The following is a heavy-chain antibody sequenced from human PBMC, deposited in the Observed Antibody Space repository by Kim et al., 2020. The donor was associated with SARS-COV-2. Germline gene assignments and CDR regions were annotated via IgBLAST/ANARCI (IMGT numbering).Heavy chain of an antibody. Sequence: GGSLRLSCAASGFTFSSYEMNWVRQAPGKGLEWVSYISNSGSTTHYADSVKGRFTISRDNADNSLYLQMNSLRAKDTALYYCARESDVAGNDYWGQGTLVTVSS. CDR1: GFTFSSYE. CDR2: ISNSGSTT. V-gene: IGHV3-48*03. CDR3: ARESDVAGNDY. D-gene: IGHD6-19*01. J-gene: IGHJ4*02.